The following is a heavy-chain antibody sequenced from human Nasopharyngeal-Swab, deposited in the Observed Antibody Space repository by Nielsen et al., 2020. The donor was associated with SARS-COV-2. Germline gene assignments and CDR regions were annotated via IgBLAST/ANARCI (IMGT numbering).Heavy chain of an antibody. CDR3: ARAPIVVVITAFDY. CDR1: GGSISSGGYY. J-gene: IGHJ4*02. V-gene: IGHV4-31*03. Sequence: LRLSCTVSGGSISSGGYYRSWIRQHPGKGLEWIGYIYYSGSTYYNPSLKSRVTISVDTSKNQFSLKLSSVTAADTAVYYCARAPIVVVITAFDYWGQGTLVTVSS. CDR2: IYYSGST. D-gene: IGHD3-22*01.